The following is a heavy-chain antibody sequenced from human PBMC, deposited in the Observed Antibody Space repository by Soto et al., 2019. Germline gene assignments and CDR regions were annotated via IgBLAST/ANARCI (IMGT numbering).Heavy chain of an antibody. J-gene: IGHJ6*02. CDR2: MNPNSGNT. Sequence: ASVKVSCKASGYTFTSYDINWVRQATGQGFEYLGWMNPNSGNTGYVKKFQGRVTITADESTSTAYMELSSLRSEDTAVYYCARDPGQTAAGTYYYYAMDVWGQGTTVTAP. CDR3: ARDPGQTAAGTYYYYAMDV. D-gene: IGHD6-13*01. V-gene: IGHV1-8*01. CDR1: GYTFTSYD.